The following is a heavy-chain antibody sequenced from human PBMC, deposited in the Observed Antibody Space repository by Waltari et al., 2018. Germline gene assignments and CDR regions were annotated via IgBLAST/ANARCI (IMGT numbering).Heavy chain of an antibody. V-gene: IGHV1-8*01. CDR1: GYSFTSYD. CDR3: ARVAAIGLVRFYGY. Sequence: QVQLVQSGAEVKKPGASVKVSCKASGYSFTSYDIHWVRHATGQGPEWMGWMKPDSGVTGYAQKFQGRVKMTRDKSTGTAYMEMNSLGYEDTAVYYCARVAAIGLVRFYGYWGQGTLVTVSS. J-gene: IGHJ4*02. D-gene: IGHD2-21*01. CDR2: MKPDSGVT.